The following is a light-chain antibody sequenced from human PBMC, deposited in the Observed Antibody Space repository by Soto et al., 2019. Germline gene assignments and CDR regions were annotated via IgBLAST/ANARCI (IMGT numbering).Light chain of an antibody. V-gene: IGKV1-33*01. CDR3: QQYDNLSLT. CDR1: LDINNY. Sequence: DIQMTQSPSSRSASVGDRVTITCQASLDINNYLNWYQQKPGKAPKLLIYDASNLKTGVPSRFSGSGSGTDFTFTISSLQPEDIGTYYCQQYDNLSLTFGGGTKVEIK. CDR2: DAS. J-gene: IGKJ4*01.